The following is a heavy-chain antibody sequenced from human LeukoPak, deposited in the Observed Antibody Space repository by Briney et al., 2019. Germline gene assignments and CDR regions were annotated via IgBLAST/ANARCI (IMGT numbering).Heavy chain of an antibody. CDR3: ARDSRTVVTGRMGV. V-gene: IGHV3-33*01. CDR1: GFTFSSYG. D-gene: IGHD4-23*01. J-gene: IGHJ6*02. Sequence: PGGSLRLSCAASGFTFSSYGMHWVRQAPGKGLEWVAVIWYDGSNKYYADSVKGRFTISRDNSKNTLYLQMNSLRAGDTAVYYCARDSRTVVTGRMGVWGQGTTVTVSS. CDR2: IWYDGSNK.